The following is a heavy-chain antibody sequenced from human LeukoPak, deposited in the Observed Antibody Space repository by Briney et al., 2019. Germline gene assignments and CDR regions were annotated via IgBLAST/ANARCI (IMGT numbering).Heavy chain of an antibody. CDR1: GFTFSSYA. Sequence: GGSLRLSCAASGFTFSSYAMHWVRQAPGKGLEWVAVISYDGSNKYYADSVKGRFTISRDNSKNTLYLQMNSLRAEDTAVYYCARGLNDSWTGENYWGQGTLVTVSS. D-gene: IGHD3-3*01. J-gene: IGHJ4*02. CDR3: ARGLNDSWTGENY. V-gene: IGHV3-30*04. CDR2: ISYDGSNK.